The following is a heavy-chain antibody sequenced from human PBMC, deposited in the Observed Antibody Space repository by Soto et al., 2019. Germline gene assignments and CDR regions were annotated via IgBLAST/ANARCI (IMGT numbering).Heavy chain of an antibody. CDR1: GFIFSNYG. CDR3: AKDGTGGPPYYFDY. CDR2: ISYDGSVK. D-gene: IGHD2-8*02. J-gene: IGHJ4*02. V-gene: IGHV3-30*18. Sequence: XGSLRLSCSAAGFIFSNYGMHWVRQAPGKGLDWVTIISYDGSVKYYADSVKGRFTISRDNSRNTLYLQMNSLRAEDTAVYYCAKDGTGGPPYYFDYWGQRTLVTVSS.